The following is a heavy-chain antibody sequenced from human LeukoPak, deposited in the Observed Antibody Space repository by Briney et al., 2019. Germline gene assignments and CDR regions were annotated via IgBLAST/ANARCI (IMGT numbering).Heavy chain of an antibody. CDR3: ARDKDSPFDY. V-gene: IGHV3-48*02. CDR2: TSGGTI. J-gene: IGHJ4*02. D-gene: IGHD2-15*01. CDR1: GFTFNTYS. Sequence: PGGSLRLSCAASGFTFNTYSMNWVRQAPGKGLEWISYTSGGTIYYADSVKGRFTISRDNVGNSLFLQMNSLRDEDTAVYYCARDKDSPFDYWGQGPWSPSPQ.